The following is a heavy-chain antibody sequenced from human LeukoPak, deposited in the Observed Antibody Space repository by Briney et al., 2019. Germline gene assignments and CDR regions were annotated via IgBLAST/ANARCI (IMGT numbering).Heavy chain of an antibody. Sequence: PGRSLRLSCAASGFSFSSYAMHWVRQAPGKGLEWVAVISNDGSNKYYADSVKGRFTISRDNSKNTLYLQMNSLRVEDTAVYYCSGGSYYIFHWGQGTLVTVSS. J-gene: IGHJ4*02. V-gene: IGHV3-30-3*01. CDR1: GFSFSSYA. CDR2: ISNDGSNK. CDR3: SGGSYYIFH. D-gene: IGHD1-26*01.